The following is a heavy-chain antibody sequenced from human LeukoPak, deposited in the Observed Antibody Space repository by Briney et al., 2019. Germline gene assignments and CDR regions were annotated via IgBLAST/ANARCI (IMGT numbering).Heavy chain of an antibody. CDR2: INHSGST. Sequence: SETLSLTCAVYGGSFSGYYWSWIRQPPGKGLEWIGEINHSGSTNYNPSLKSRVTISVDTSKNQFSLKLSSVTAADTAVYYRARVSYHYYYGSGSFPKAHNWFDPWGQGTLVTVSS. V-gene: IGHV4-34*01. J-gene: IGHJ5*02. D-gene: IGHD3-10*01. CDR1: GGSFSGYY. CDR3: ARVSYHYYYGSGSFPKAHNWFDP.